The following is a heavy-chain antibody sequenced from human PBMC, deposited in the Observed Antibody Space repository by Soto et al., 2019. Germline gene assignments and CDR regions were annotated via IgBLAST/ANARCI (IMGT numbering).Heavy chain of an antibody. V-gene: IGHV1-18*03. J-gene: IGHJ4*02. CDR3: AGGREHTVTTFDF. D-gene: IGHD4-17*01. Sequence: QVQLVQSGAEVKKPGASVKVSCKASGYTFTSYGISWVRQAPGQGLEWMGWISAYNGHTNYAQKLQGRVTMTTDTSTSTAYMELQSLKIGDMAGYYCAGGREHTVTTFDFSGRGTLVTASS. CDR1: GYTFTSYG. CDR2: ISAYNGHT.